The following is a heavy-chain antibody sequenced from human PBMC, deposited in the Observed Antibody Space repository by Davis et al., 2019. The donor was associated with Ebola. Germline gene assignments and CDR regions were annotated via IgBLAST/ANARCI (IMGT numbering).Heavy chain of an antibody. CDR1: GFTFSSYG. CDR2: ISWNSGSI. J-gene: IGHJ4*02. V-gene: IGHV3-9*01. Sequence: PGGSLRLSCAASGFTFSSYGMHWVRQAPGKGLEWVSGISWNSGSIGYADSVKGRFTISRDNAKNSLYLQMNSLRAEDTALYYCAKADYDSSGYYYRWFDYWGQGTLVTVSS. D-gene: IGHD3-22*01. CDR3: AKADYDSSGYYYRWFDY.